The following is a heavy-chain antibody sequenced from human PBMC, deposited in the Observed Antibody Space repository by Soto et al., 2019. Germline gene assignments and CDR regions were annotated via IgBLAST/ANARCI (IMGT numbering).Heavy chain of an antibody. CDR3: ARVGGRYVSPYNWFDP. V-gene: IGHV1-69*13. D-gene: IGHD3-16*01. CDR2: IIPIFGTA. J-gene: IGHJ5*02. CDR1: GGTFSSYA. Sequence: SVKVSCKASGGTFSSYAISWVRQAPGQGLEWMGGIIPIFGTANYAQKFQGRVTITADESTSTAYMGLGSLRSEDTAVYYCARVGGRYVSPYNWFDPWGQGTLVTVSS.